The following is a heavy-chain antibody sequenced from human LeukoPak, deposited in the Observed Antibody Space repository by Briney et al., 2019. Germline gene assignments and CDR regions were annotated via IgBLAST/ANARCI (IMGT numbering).Heavy chain of an antibody. J-gene: IGHJ4*02. CDR3: SAQPEALAGGLHY. CDR1: GFTFSSHS. CDR2: ISPSGGST. V-gene: IGHV3-23*01. Sequence: GGPLRLSCAVSGFTFSSHSMTWVRQAPGKGLDWVSTISPSGGSTFYADSVKGRFAVSRDNSRNTLYLQMTTLRAEDTAVYYCSAQPEALAGGLHYWGQGALVTVSS. D-gene: IGHD6-19*01.